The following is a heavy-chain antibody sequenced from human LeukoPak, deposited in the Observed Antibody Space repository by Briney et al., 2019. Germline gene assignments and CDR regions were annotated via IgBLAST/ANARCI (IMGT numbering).Heavy chain of an antibody. D-gene: IGHD2-21*02. CDR3: ARGESSYCSGGCYFAS. CDR1: GFTFSSYA. CDR2: ISYDGSNK. Sequence: GRSLRLSCAASGFTFSSYAMHWVRQAPGKGLGWVAVISYDGSNKYYADSVKGRFTISRDNSKNTLYLQMNSLRAEDTAVYYCARGESSYCSGGCYFASWGQGTLVTISS. J-gene: IGHJ5*01. V-gene: IGHV3-30*04.